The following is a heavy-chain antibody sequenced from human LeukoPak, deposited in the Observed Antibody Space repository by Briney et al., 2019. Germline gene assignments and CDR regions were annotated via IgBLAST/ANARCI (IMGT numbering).Heavy chain of an antibody. J-gene: IGHJ6*02. CDR2: IYTSGST. V-gene: IGHV4-4*07. CDR1: GVSISSYY. Sequence: PSETLSLTCTVSGVSISSYYWSWLRQPAGKGLEWIGRIYTSGSTNYNPSLKSRVTMSVDTSKNQFSPKLSSVTAADTAVYYCARDHWLLYGSRGDYGMDVWGQGTTVTVSS. CDR3: ARDHWLLYGSRGDYGMDV. D-gene: IGHD3/OR15-3a*01.